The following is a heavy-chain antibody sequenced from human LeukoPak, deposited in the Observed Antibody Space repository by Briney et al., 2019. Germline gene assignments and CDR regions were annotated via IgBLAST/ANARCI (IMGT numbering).Heavy chain of an antibody. CDR2: ISGSGGST. CDR1: GLTFSRYA. D-gene: IGHD3-10*01. Sequence: PGGSLTLSCTASGLTFSRYAMSWLRQAPGKGLEWVSAISGSGGSTYYADSVKGRFTISRDNSKNTLYLQMNSLRAEDTAVYLCAKVYYGSGSYNYFDHWGQGTLVTVSS. J-gene: IGHJ4*02. V-gene: IGHV3-23*01. CDR3: AKVYYGSGSYNYFDH.